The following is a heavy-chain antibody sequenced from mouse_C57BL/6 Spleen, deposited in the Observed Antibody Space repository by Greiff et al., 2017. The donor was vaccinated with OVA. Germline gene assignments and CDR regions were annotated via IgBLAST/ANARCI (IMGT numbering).Heavy chain of an antibody. V-gene: IGHV14-1*01. Sequence: VQLLQSGAEFVRPGASVKLSCTASGFNIKDYYMHWVQQRPEQGLEWIGRIDPEDGDTEYAPKFQGKATMTADTSSNTAYLQLSSLTSEDTAVYYCTKLSGGNPYYFDYWGQGTTLTVSS. D-gene: IGHD1-1*02. CDR2: IDPEDGDT. CDR3: TKLSGGNPYYFDY. CDR1: GFNIKDYY. J-gene: IGHJ2*01.